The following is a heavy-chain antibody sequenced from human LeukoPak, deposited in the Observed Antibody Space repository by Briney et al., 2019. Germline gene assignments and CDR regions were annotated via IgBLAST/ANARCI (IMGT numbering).Heavy chain of an antibody. D-gene: IGHD2-2*01. J-gene: IGHJ6*03. CDR1: GFTFSSYA. Sequence: PGGSLRLSCAASGFTFSSYAMHWVRQAPGKGLEWVAVISYDGSNKYYADSVKGRFTNSRDNSKNTLYLQMNSLRAEDTAVYYCARDRGKGPAAFFYYYYMDVWGKGTTVTVSS. CDR2: ISYDGSNK. V-gene: IGHV3-30*01. CDR3: ARDRGKGPAAFFYYYYMDV.